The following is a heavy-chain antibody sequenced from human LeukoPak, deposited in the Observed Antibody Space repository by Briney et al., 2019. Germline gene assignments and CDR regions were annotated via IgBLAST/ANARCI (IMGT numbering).Heavy chain of an antibody. CDR3: ARVWTDRDYDILTGYYELNWFDP. D-gene: IGHD3-9*01. Sequence: GGSLRLSCAASGFTFSDYYMSWIRQAPGKGLEWVSYISSSGSTIYYADSVKGRFTISRDNAKNSLYLQMNSLRAEDTAVYYCARVWTDRDYDILTGYYELNWFDPWGQGTPVTVSS. J-gene: IGHJ5*02. CDR1: GFTFSDYY. V-gene: IGHV3-11*04. CDR2: ISSSGSTI.